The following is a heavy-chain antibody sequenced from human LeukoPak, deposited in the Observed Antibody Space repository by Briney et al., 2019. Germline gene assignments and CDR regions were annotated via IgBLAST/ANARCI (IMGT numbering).Heavy chain of an antibody. J-gene: IGHJ3*02. CDR1: GGSFSGYY. CDR2: INHSGST. CDR3: ARGYDALDI. Sequence: SETLSLTCAVYGGSFSGYYWSWIRQPPGKGLEWIGEINHSGSTNYNPSLESRVTISVDTSKNQFSLKLSSVTAADTAVYYCARGYDALDIWGRGTMVTVSS. V-gene: IGHV4-34*01.